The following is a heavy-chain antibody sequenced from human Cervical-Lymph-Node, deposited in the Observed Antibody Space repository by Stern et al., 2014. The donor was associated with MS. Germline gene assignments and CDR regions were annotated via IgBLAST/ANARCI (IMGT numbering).Heavy chain of an antibody. J-gene: IGHJ4*02. V-gene: IGHV4-39*01. CDR1: GGSISSSTYY. CDR2: IYYSGFT. D-gene: IGHD1-26*01. CDR3: ARHDSVPRPSQLYSARDRGPGYFDY. Sequence: QLQLQESGPGLVKPSETLSLTCTVSGGSISSSTYYWAWIRQPPGKGLEWIGNIYYSGFTYYNPSLKSQVTISVDMSKNQFSLKLSSVTAADTAIYYCARHDSVPRPSQLYSARDRGPGYFDYWGQGTLVTVSS.